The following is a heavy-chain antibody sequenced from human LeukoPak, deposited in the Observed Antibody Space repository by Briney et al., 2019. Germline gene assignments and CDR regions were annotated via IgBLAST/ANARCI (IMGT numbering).Heavy chain of an antibody. CDR2: INHSGST. CDR3: ARGVTWELPDY. D-gene: IGHD1-26*01. V-gene: IGHV4-34*01. J-gene: IGHJ4*02. Sequence: SETLSLTCAVYGGSFSGYYWSWIRQPPGKGLEWIGEINHSGSTNYNPSLKSRVAISVDTSKNQFSLKLSSVTAADTAVYYCARGVTWELPDYWGQGTLVTVPS. CDR1: GGSFSGYY.